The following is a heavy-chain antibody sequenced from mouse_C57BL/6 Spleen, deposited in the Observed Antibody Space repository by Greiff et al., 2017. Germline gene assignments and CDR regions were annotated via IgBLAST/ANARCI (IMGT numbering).Heavy chain of an antibody. CDR3: VRHPDYYGSSPSWYFDV. CDR2: IRSKSNNYAT. Sequence: EVKLVESGGGLVQPKGSLKLSCAASGFSFNTYAMNWVRQAPGKGLEWVARIRSKSNNYATYYADSVKDRFTISRDDSESMLYLQMNNLKTEDTAMYYCVRHPDYYGSSPSWYFDVWGTGTTVTVSS. V-gene: IGHV10-1*01. D-gene: IGHD1-1*01. J-gene: IGHJ1*03. CDR1: GFSFNTYA.